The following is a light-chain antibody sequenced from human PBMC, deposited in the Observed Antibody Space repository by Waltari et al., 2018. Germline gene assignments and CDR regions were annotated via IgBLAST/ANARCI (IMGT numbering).Light chain of an antibody. J-gene: IGKJ5*01. Sequence: EIVLTQSPGTLSLSPGERATLSCRASQSVSSSYLAWYQQKPGQAPRLLIYGASSRATGIPDRFSGSGSGTDFTLSISSLEPEDFAVYYCHQRGSWPITFGQGTRLEIK. CDR1: QSVSSSY. CDR3: HQRGSWPIT. CDR2: GAS. V-gene: IGKV3D-20*02.